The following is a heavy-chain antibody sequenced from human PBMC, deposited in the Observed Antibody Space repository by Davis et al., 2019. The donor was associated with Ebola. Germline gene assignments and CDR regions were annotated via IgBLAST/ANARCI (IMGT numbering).Heavy chain of an antibody. V-gene: IGHV5-10-1*04. Sequence: GESLKISCKGSGYGFTNYWISWVRQMPGKGLEWMGRIDPSDSYTNYSPSFQGQVTISADKSISTAYLQWSSLKASDTAMYYCARHVRYSSGWYFDYWGQGTLVTVSS. CDR1: GYGFTNYW. CDR2: IDPSDSYT. D-gene: IGHD6-19*01. CDR3: ARHVRYSSGWYFDY. J-gene: IGHJ4*02.